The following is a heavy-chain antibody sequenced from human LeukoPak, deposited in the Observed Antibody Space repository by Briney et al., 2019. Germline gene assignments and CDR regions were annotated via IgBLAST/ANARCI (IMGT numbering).Heavy chain of an antibody. CDR3: AVRVVAAWGY. D-gene: IGHD2-15*01. CDR2: IDHSGYT. CDR1: GGSISSYY. J-gene: IGHJ4*02. Sequence: SETLSLTCTVSGGSISSYYWSWIRQPPGKGLQWIGYIDHSGYTNYNRSLKSRVTISVDTSKNQFSLKLSSVTAADTAVYYCAVRVVAAWGYWGQGTLVTVSS. V-gene: IGHV4-59*01.